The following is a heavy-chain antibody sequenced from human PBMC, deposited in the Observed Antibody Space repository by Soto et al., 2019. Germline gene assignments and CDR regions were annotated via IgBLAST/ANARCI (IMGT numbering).Heavy chain of an antibody. J-gene: IGHJ4*02. CDR2: IYYSGST. CDR3: AREGYSSSWRYDGVDY. D-gene: IGHD6-13*01. CDR1: GGSISSGGYY. V-gene: IGHV4-31*03. Sequence: QVQLQESGPGLVKPSQTLSLTCTVSGGSISSGGYYWSWIRQHPGKGLEWIGYIYYSGSTYYNPSLKGRVTISVDTSKNQFSLKLSSVTAADTAVYYCAREGYSSSWRYDGVDYWGQGTLVTVSS.